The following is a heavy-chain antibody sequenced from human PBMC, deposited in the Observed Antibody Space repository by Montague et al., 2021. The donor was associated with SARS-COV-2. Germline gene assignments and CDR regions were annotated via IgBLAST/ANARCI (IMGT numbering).Heavy chain of an antibody. D-gene: IGHD5-12*01. J-gene: IGHJ4*02. CDR1: GFTLNSYS. V-gene: IGHV3-21*01. Sequence: SLRLSCAASGFTLNSYSMNWVRQAPGKGLEWASSISSTSTSIYYADSVKGRFTISRDNAKNSLYLQMNSLRAEDTAVYYCYSGYDFGYWGQGTLVTVSS. CDR2: ISSTSTSI. CDR3: YSGYDFGY.